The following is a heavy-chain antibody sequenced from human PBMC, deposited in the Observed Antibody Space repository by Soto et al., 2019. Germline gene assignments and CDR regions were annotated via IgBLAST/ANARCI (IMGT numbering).Heavy chain of an antibody. J-gene: IGHJ3*02. CDR3: ARAVPFCSSTSCSHGRSYAFDI. CDR1: GFTFSSYG. CDR2: IWYDGSNK. Sequence: GGSLRLSCAASGFTFSSYGMHWVRQAPGKGLEWVAVIWYDGSNKYYADSVKGRFTISRDNSKNTLYLQMNSLRAEDTAVYYCARAVPFCSSTSCSHGRSYAFDIWGQGTMVTVSS. D-gene: IGHD2-2*01. V-gene: IGHV3-33*01.